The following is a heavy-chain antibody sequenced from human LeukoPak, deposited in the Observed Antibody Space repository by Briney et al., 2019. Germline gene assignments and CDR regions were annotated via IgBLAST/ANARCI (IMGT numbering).Heavy chain of an antibody. J-gene: IGHJ4*02. Sequence: ASVKVSCKASGYTFTGYYMHWVRQAPGQGLEWMGWINPNSGGTNYAQKFQGRVTMTRDTSISTAYMELSRLRSDDTAVYYCARVSCSGGSCYYRYFDYWGLGTLVTVSS. V-gene: IGHV1-2*02. CDR1: GYTFTGYY. CDR3: ARVSCSGGSCYYRYFDY. D-gene: IGHD2-15*01. CDR2: INPNSGGT.